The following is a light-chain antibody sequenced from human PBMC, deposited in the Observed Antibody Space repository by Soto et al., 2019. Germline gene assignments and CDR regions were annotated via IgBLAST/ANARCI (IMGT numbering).Light chain of an antibody. V-gene: IGKV3-20*01. CDR1: QSVDSAF. Sequence: EIVLTQSPGSLSLSLGERATLSYRASQSVDSAFFAWYQQKPGQPPRLLMYGASRRATGIPDRFSGSGSGTDFTLTISRLEPEDFAVYYCQQYASSLTFGQGTKVEI. CDR2: GAS. CDR3: QQYASSLT. J-gene: IGKJ1*01.